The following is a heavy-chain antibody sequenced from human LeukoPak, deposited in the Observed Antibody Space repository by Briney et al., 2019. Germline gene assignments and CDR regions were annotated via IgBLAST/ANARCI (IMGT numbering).Heavy chain of an antibody. CDR3: ARDLKMGYSSGRYSWGTGSSNDY. Sequence: ASVKVSCKASGYTFTSYYMRWVRQAPGQGLEWMGWISAYNGNTNYAQKFQGRITMTTDTSTSTAYMELRSLRSDDTAVYYCARDLKMGYSSGRYSWGTGSSNDYWGQGTLVTVSS. V-gene: IGHV1-18*04. J-gene: IGHJ4*02. CDR2: ISAYNGNT. D-gene: IGHD6-19*01. CDR1: GYTFTSYY.